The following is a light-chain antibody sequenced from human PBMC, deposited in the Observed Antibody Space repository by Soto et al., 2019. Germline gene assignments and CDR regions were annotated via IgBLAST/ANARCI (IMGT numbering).Light chain of an antibody. CDR1: SGSIASNY. CDR3: QSYDSSSRV. J-gene: IGLJ2*01. Sequence: NFMLTQPHSVSESPGKTVTISCTRSSGSIASNYVQWYQQRPGSAPTTVIYEDNQRPSGVPDRFSGSIDSSSNSASLTISGLKTEDEADYYCQSYDSSSRVFGGGTTLTVL. CDR2: EDN. V-gene: IGLV6-57*03.